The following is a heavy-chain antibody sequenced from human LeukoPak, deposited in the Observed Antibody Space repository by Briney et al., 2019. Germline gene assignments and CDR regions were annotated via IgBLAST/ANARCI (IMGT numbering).Heavy chain of an antibody. V-gene: IGHV4-38-2*02. CDR1: GYSISSGYY. J-gene: IGHJ3*02. Sequence: SETLSLTCTVSGYSISSGYYWGWIRQPPGKGLEWIGSIYHSGSTYYNPSLKSRVTISVDTSKNQFSLKLSSVTAADTAVYYCARVGTIFGVVIPSDAFDIWGQGTMVTVSS. CDR3: ARVGTIFGVVIPSDAFDI. CDR2: IYHSGST. D-gene: IGHD3-3*01.